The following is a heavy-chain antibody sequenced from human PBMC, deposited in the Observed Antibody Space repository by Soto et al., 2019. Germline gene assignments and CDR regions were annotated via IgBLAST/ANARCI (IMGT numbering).Heavy chain of an antibody. CDR3: ARYCSSTSCYRTGPDY. CDR1: GGSISSGGYY. J-gene: IGHJ4*02. Sequence: SETLSLTCTFSGGSISSGGYYLSWIRQHPGKGLEWIGYIYYSGSTYYNPSLKSRVTISVDTSKNQFSLKLSSVTAADTAVYYCARYCSSTSCYRTGPDYWGQGTLVTVSS. D-gene: IGHD2-2*01. V-gene: IGHV4-31*03. CDR2: IYYSGST.